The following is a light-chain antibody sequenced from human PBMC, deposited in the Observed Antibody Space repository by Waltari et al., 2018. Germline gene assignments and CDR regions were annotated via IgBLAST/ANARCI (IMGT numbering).Light chain of an antibody. V-gene: IGKV1-39*01. Sequence: DIQMTHSPSSLSASVGDRVTITCRASQSIGSYLNWNHQKPGKAPKRLIYAASSLQSGVPSRFSGSGSGTVFTLTISNLQPEDFATYYCQQSYSSPFTFGPGTKVDIK. J-gene: IGKJ3*01. CDR1: QSIGSY. CDR3: QQSYSSPFT. CDR2: AAS.